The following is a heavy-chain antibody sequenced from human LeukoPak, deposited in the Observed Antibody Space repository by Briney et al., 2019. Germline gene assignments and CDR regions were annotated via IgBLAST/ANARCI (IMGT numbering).Heavy chain of an antibody. CDR3: ARAGNYRFDY. D-gene: IGHD1-7*01. CDR1: GFTFSSYA. V-gene: IGHV3-74*01. J-gene: IGHJ4*02. Sequence: GGSLRLSCAASGFTFSSYAMSWVRQAPGEGLVWVSRINSDDSIINYADSVKGRFTISRDNAKNTLYLQMNSLRAKDTAVYYCARAGNYRFDYWGQGTLVTVSS. CDR2: INSDDSII.